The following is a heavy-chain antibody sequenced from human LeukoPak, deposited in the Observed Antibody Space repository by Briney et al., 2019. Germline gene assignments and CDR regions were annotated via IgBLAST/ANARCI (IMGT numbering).Heavy chain of an antibody. V-gene: IGHV1-2*06. Sequence: ASVKVSCKASGYTFTGYDMHWVRQAPGQGLEWMGRINPNSGGTNYAQKFQGRVTMTRDTSISTAYMELSRLRSDDTAVYYCASAPDYYYYMDVWGKGTTVTVSS. CDR3: ASAPDYYYYMDV. J-gene: IGHJ6*03. CDR1: GYTFTGYD. CDR2: INPNSGGT.